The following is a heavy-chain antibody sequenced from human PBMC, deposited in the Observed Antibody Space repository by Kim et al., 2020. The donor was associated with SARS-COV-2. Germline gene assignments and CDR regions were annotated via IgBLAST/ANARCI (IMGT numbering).Heavy chain of an antibody. V-gene: IGHV4-31*03. CDR2: IYYSGST. Sequence: SETLSLTCTVSGGSISSGGYYWSWIRQHPGKGLEWIGYIYYSGSTYYNPSLKSRVTISVDTSKNQFSLKLSSVTAADTAVYYCARAHRTIFEVVEYMDVWGQGTTVTVSS. D-gene: IGHD3-3*01. J-gene: IGHJ6*02. CDR3: ARAHRTIFEVVEYMDV. CDR1: GGSISSGGYY.